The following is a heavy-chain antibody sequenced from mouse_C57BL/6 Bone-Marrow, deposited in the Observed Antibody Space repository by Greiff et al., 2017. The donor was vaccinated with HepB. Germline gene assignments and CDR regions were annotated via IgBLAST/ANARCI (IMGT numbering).Heavy chain of an antibody. V-gene: IGHV1-64*01. CDR2: IHPNSGST. CDR3: ARSGTGTGYWYFDV. D-gene: IGHD4-1*01. J-gene: IGHJ1*03. Sequence: QVQLQQPGAELVKPGASVKLSCKASGYTFTSYWMHWVKQRPGQGLEWIGMIHPNSGSTNYNEKFKTKATLTVDKSSSTAYMQLSSLTSEDSAVYYCARSGTGTGYWYFDVWGTGTTVTVSS. CDR1: GYTFTSYW.